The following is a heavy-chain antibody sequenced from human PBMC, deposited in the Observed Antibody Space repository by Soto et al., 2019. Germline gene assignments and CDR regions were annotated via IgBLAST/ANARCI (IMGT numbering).Heavy chain of an antibody. CDR2: ISYDASSK. D-gene: IGHD6-19*01. CDR3: AKDRIPVAGYYYFDS. CDR1: GFAFNTYG. Sequence: PGGSLRLSCVASGFAFNTYGMHWVRQAPGKGLEWVALISYDASSKFYADSVRGRFTISRDNSRNTLYLQMSSLRREDTALYYCAKDRIPVAGYYYFDSWGQGTLVTVSS. J-gene: IGHJ4*02. V-gene: IGHV3-33*03.